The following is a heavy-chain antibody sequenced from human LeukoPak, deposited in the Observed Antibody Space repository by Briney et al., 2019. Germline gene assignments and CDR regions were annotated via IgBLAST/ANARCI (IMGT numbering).Heavy chain of an antibody. D-gene: IGHD6-19*01. J-gene: IGHJ4*02. CDR3: ARGASGWRMNFDY. CDR1: GGSISSYY. Sequence: PETLSLTCTVSGGSISSYYWSWIRQPPGKGLEWIGYIYYSGSTNYNPSLKSRVTISVDTSKNQFSLKLSSVTAADTAVYYCARGASGWRMNFDYWGQGTLVTVSS. CDR2: IYYSGST. V-gene: IGHV4-59*01.